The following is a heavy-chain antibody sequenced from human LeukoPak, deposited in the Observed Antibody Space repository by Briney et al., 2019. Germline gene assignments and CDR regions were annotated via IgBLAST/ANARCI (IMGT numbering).Heavy chain of an antibody. CDR2: ISSSGSTI. CDR3: ARAEEYSSSSFDY. D-gene: IGHD6-6*01. CDR1: GFTFSSYE. V-gene: IGHV3-48*03. J-gene: IGHJ4*02. Sequence: QSGGSLRLSCAASGFTFSSYEMNWVRQAPGKGLEWVSYISSSGSTIYYADSVKGRFTISRDNAKNSPYLQMNSLRAEDTAVYYCARAEEYSSSSFDYWGQGTLVTVSS.